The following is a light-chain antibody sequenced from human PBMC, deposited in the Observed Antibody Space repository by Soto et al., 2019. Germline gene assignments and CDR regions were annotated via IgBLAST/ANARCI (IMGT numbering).Light chain of an antibody. J-gene: IGLJ1*01. CDR1: SSDVGTYNL. V-gene: IGLV2-23*01. CDR2: EGS. CDR3: CSYAGSSTYV. Sequence: QSALTQPASVSGSPGQSITISCTGTSSDVGTYNLVSWYQHHPGKAPKLMIYEGSKRPSGVSNRFSGSKSGNTASLTISGLQAEDDADYYCCSYAGSSTYVFGTGTKLTV.